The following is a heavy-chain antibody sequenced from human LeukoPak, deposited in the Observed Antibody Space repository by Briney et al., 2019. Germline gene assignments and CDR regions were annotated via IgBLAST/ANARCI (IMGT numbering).Heavy chain of an antibody. J-gene: IGHJ4*02. CDR3: ARDLYGSGKADRNN. D-gene: IGHD3-10*01. CDR1: GFTFSSYS. CDR2: ISSSSSYI. Sequence: GGSLRLSCAASGFTFSSYSMNWVRQAPGKGLEWVSSISSSSSYIYYADSEKGRFTISRDNAKNSLYLQMNSLRAEDTAVYYCARDLYGSGKADRNNWGQGTLVTVSS. V-gene: IGHV3-21*01.